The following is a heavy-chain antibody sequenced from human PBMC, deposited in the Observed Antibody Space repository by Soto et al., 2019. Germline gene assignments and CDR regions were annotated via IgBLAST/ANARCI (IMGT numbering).Heavy chain of an antibody. V-gene: IGHV1-18*01. J-gene: IGHJ6*02. Sequence: QVQLVQSGAEVKKPGASVKVSCKASGYTFTSYGISWVRQAPGQGLEWMGWISAYNGNTNYAQKLQGRVTMTTDTATSTSYMGLRSVRSDDTAVYYCASNYLYYYGSGNTNYYGMDVWGQGTTVTVSS. D-gene: IGHD3-10*01. CDR1: GYTFTSYG. CDR2: ISAYNGNT. CDR3: ASNYLYYYGSGNTNYYGMDV.